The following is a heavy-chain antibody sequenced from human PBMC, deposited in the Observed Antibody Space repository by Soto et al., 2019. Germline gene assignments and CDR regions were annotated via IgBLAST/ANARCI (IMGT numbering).Heavy chain of an antibody. Sequence: EVQLVQSGAEVKKPGESLKISCKAYGYRFTTFWIGWVRQMPGKGLEWMGIIYPGDSDTRYSPSFEGQVTISADKSITTAYLQWRSLKASDSAMYDCARPGPGTRANGLSGRDVWGQGTTVTVSS. CDR3: ARPGPGTRANGLSGRDV. V-gene: IGHV5-51*01. CDR1: GYRFTTFW. CDR2: IYPGDSDT. J-gene: IGHJ6*02. D-gene: IGHD1-7*01.